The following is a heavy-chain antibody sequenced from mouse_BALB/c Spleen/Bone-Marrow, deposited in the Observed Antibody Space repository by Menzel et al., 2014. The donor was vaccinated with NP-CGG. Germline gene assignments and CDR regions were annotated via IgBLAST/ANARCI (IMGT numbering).Heavy chain of an antibody. V-gene: IGHV5-17*02. J-gene: IGHJ3*01. Sequence: EVKLVESGGGLVQPGGSRKLSCAASGFTFSSFGMHWVRQAPEKGLEWVAYISSGSSTIYYADTVKGRFTISRDNPKNTLFLQMTSLRSEDTAMYYCARGGNFAWFAYWGLGTLVTVSA. CDR3: ARGGNFAWFAY. CDR2: ISSGSSTI. CDR1: GFTFSSFG. D-gene: IGHD2-1*01.